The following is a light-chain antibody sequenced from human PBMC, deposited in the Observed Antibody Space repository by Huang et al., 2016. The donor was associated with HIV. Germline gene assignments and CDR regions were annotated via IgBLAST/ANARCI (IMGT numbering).Light chain of an antibody. Sequence: DIQMTQSPSSLSASLGDRISITCRASQTISTFLNWYQQQPGKAPKLLIYAASNLQSGVSSRFSGTGSGTHFTLTVTGLQPDDFATYFCQQTSSVPLTFGGGTRVE. CDR2: AAS. V-gene: IGKV1-39*01. CDR1: QTISTF. J-gene: IGKJ4*01. CDR3: QQTSSVPLT.